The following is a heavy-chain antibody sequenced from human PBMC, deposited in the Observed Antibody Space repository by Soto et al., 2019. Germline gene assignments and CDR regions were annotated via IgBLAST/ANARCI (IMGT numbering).Heavy chain of an antibody. J-gene: IGHJ6*03. D-gene: IGHD2-21*01. CDR2: IYYSGST. V-gene: IGHV4-39*01. CDR1: GGSISSSSYY. CDR3: ARAHSPDYYYYYYMDV. Sequence: SETLSLTCTVSGGSISSSSYYWGWIRQPPGKGLEWIGSIYYSGSTYYNPSLKSRVTISVDTSKNQFSLKLSSVTAADTAVYYCARAHSPDYYYYYYMDVWGKGTTVTVSS.